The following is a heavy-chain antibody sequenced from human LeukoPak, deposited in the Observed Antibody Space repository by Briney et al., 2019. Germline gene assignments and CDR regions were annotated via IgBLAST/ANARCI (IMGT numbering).Heavy chain of an antibody. Sequence: GGSLRLSCAASGFTFSSYGMHWVRQAPGKGLEWVAVISYDGSNKYYADSVKGRFTISRDNSKNTLYLQMNSLRAEDTAVYYCARSSATFDYWGQGTLVTVSS. CDR3: ARSSATFDY. V-gene: IGHV3-30*03. J-gene: IGHJ4*02. CDR2: ISYDGSNK. CDR1: GFTFSSYG.